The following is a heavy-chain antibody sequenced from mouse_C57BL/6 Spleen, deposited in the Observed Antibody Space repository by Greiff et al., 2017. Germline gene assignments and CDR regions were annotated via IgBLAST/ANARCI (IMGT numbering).Heavy chain of an antibody. Sequence: EVQRVESGGGLVKPGGSLKLSCAASGFTFSSYAMSWVRQTPEKRLEWVATISDGGSYTYYPDNVKGRFTISRDNAKNNLYLQMSHLTSEDTAMYYCARDRDIYYDYDWYFDVWGTGTTVTVSS. J-gene: IGHJ1*03. V-gene: IGHV5-4*01. CDR2: ISDGGSYT. CDR3: ARDRDIYYDYDWYFDV. D-gene: IGHD2-4*01. CDR1: GFTFSSYA.